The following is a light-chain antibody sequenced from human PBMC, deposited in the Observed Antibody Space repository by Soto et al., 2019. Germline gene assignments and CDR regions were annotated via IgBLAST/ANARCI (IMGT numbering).Light chain of an antibody. J-gene: IGLJ1*01. Sequence: QSARTQPRSVSGSPGQSVTISCTGTSSDVGGYNYVSWYQQHPGKAPKLMIYDVNKRPSGVPDRFSGSKSGNTASLTISGLQAEDEADYYCCSYAGSYTLVFGTGTKVTVL. V-gene: IGLV2-11*01. CDR2: DVN. CDR3: CSYAGSYTLV. CDR1: SSDVGGYNY.